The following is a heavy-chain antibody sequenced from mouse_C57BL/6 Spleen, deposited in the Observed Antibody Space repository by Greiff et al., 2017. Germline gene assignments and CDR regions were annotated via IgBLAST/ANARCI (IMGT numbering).Heavy chain of an antibody. CDR2: INPNYGTT. J-gene: IGHJ2*01. Sequence: VHVQQPGPELVKPGASVKISCKASGYSFTDYNMNWVKQSNGKSLEWIGVINPNYGTTSYNQKFKGKATLTVDQSSSTAYMQLNSLTSEDSAVYYWARSKGGHYFDYWGQGTTLTVSS. CDR1: GYSFTDYN. V-gene: IGHV1-39*01. D-gene: IGHD1-1*02. CDR3: ARSKGGHYFDY.